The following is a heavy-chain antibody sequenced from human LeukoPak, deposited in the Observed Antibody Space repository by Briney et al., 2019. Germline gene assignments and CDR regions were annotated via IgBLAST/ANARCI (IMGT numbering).Heavy chain of an antibody. Sequence: PSETLSLTCTVSGGSISSGSYYWSWIRQPAGKGLEWIGRIYTSGSTNYNPSLKSRVTISVDTSKNQFSLKLSSVTAADTAVYYCARDRTWLYWFDNWGQGTLVTVSS. CDR1: GGSISSGSYY. V-gene: IGHV4-61*02. CDR2: IYTSGST. D-gene: IGHD2-8*02. J-gene: IGHJ4*02. CDR3: ARDRTWLYWFDN.